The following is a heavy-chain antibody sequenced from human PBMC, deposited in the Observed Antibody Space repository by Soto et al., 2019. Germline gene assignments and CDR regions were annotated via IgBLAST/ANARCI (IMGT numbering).Heavy chain of an antibody. Sequence: PSETLSLTFTVSGGSISSSHWGWIRQPPGKGLEWIGYIYYSGSTNYNPSLKSRVTISVDTSKNQFSLKLSSVTAADTAVYYCARLRRVAAMLRGWFDPWGQGTLVTVS. V-gene: IGHV4-59*08. D-gene: IGHD2-2*01. CDR1: GGSISSSH. CDR2: IYYSGST. J-gene: IGHJ5*02. CDR3: ARLRRVAAMLRGWFDP.